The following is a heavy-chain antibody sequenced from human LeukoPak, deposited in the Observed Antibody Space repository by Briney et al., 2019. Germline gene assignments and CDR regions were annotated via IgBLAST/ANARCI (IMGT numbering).Heavy chain of an antibody. CDR1: GFTFSSYA. Sequence: GGSLRLSCAASGFTFSSYAMSWVRQAPGEGLEWVSAISGSGGSTYYADSVKGRFTISRDNSKNTLYLQMNSLRAEDTAVYYRAKFTGDCSGGSCYPLRKYYFDYWGQGTLVTVSS. CDR2: ISGSGGST. CDR3: AKFTGDCSGGSCYPLRKYYFDY. V-gene: IGHV3-23*01. D-gene: IGHD2-15*01. J-gene: IGHJ4*02.